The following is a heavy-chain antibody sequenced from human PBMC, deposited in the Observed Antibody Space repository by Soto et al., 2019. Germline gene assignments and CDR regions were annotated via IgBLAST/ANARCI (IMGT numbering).Heavy chain of an antibody. J-gene: IGHJ3*02. V-gene: IGHV3-30*03. CDR1: GFTFSSYG. Sequence: QVQLVASGGGVGQPGRSLRLSCAASGFTFSSYGLHWVRQAPGKGLEWVAVISYDGSNKYYADYVKGRFTISRDNSKNTLYVQMSSLRVEDTAVYYCARDRTWYFGPFDIWGRGTMVSVSS. CDR2: ISYDGSNK. D-gene: IGHD3-9*01. CDR3: ARDRTWYFGPFDI.